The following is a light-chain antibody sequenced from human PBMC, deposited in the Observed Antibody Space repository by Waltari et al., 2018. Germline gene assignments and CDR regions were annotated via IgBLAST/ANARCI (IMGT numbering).Light chain of an antibody. CDR1: QSVLYSSNNKNY. J-gene: IGKJ2*01. CDR2: WAS. CDR3: LQTYVSPYT. V-gene: IGKV4-1*01. Sequence: DIVMTQSPDSLGVSLGERATIHCKSSQSVLYSSNNKNYLSWYQQKPGQPPKMIIYWASTRESGVPDRFSGSGSVTDFTLTISSLQAEDVAVYYCLQTYVSPYTFGQGTNLEI.